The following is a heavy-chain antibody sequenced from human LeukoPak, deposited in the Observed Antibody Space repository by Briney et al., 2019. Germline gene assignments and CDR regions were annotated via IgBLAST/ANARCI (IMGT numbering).Heavy chain of an antibody. CDR3: AREGSMRYSSSWYDY. D-gene: IGHD6-13*01. CDR1: GFTFSSYS. J-gene: IGHJ4*02. V-gene: IGHV3-21*01. CDR2: ISSSSSYI. Sequence: NTGGSLRLSCAASGFTFSSYSMNWARQAPGKGLEWVSSISSSSSYIYYADSVEGRFTISRDNVKNSLYLQMNSLRAEDTAVYYCAREGSMRYSSSWYDYWGQGTLVTVSS.